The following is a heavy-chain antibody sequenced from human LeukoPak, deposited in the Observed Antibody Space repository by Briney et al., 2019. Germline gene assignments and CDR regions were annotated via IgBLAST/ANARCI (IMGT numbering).Heavy chain of an antibody. CDR1: GGSFSGYY. D-gene: IGHD4-11*01. CDR2: INHSGST. V-gene: IGHV4-34*01. Sequence: SETLSLTCAVYGGSFSGYYWSWIRQPPGKGLEWIGEINHSGSTNYNPSLKSRVTISVDTSKNQFSLKLSSVAAADTAVYYCARGEPVYSNSPGFDPWGQGTLVTVSS. J-gene: IGHJ5*02. CDR3: ARGEPVYSNSPGFDP.